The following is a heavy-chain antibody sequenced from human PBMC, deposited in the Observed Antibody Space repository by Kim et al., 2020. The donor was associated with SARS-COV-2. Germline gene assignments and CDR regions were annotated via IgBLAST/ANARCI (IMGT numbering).Heavy chain of an antibody. J-gene: IGHJ4*02. CDR2: IKSKTDSGTT. CDR1: GFTFSNAW. CDR3: TTGRLSFGSVY. Sequence: GGSLRLSCAASGFTFSNAWMSWVRQAPGKGREWVGRIKSKTDSGTTEYAAPANGRFTISRESSKNTQNLQMNSLKTEDTAVDYCTTGRLSFGSVYWGQGTLVTVSS. D-gene: IGHD3-16*02. V-gene: IGHV3-15*01.